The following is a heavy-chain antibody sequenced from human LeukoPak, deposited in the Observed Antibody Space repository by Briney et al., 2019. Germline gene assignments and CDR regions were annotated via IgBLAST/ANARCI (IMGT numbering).Heavy chain of an antibody. Sequence: ASVKVSCKASGYTFTSYDINWVRQTTGQGLEWMGWMNPNSGNTGYAQKFQGRVTMTRDTSISTAYMELSSLRSEDTAVYYCARDRLHKYHLPSSGYYGVPDYWGQGTLVAVSS. CDR1: GYTFTSYD. V-gene: IGHV1-8*01. CDR2: MNPNSGNT. CDR3: ARDRLHKYHLPSSGYYGVPDY. J-gene: IGHJ4*02. D-gene: IGHD3-22*01.